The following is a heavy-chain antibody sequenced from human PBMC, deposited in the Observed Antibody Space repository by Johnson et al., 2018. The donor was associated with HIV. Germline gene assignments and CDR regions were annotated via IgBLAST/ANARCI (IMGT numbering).Heavy chain of an antibody. D-gene: IGHD6-6*01. CDR2: ISHDGSNK. V-gene: IGHV3-30*14. CDR1: GFTFSYYS. J-gene: IGHJ3*02. Sequence: VQLVESGGGVVQPGRSLRLSCAASGFTFSYYSMHWVRQAPGKGLEWVAVISHDGSNKYYADSVKGRFTVSRDSSKNTLDLQMDSLRAEDTAVYYCARSYSSSSHDAFDIWGQGTMVTVSS. CDR3: ARSYSSSSHDAFDI.